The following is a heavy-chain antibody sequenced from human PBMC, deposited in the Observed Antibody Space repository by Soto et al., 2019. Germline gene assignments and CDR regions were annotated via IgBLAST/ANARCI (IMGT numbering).Heavy chain of an antibody. CDR2: INPNSGGT. V-gene: IGHV1-2*04. J-gene: IGHJ5*02. CDR1: GYTFTGYY. D-gene: IGHD2-15*01. CDR3: ARAGGGLGYCSGGSCHQTFDP. Sequence: ASVKVSCKASGYTFTGYYMHWVRQAPGQGLEWMGWINPNSGGTNYAQKFQGWVTMTRDTSISTAYMELSRLGSDDTAVYYCARAGGGLGYCSGGSCHQTFDPWGQGTLVTVSS.